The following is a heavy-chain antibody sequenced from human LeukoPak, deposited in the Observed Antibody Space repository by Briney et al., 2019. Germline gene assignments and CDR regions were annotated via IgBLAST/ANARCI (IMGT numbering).Heavy chain of an antibody. Sequence: ASVKVSCKFSGYTLTELSMHWVRQAPGKGLEWMGGFDPEDGETIYAQKFQGRVTMTEDTSTDTAYMELSSLRSEDTAVYYCATLPSDYYYYYGMDVWGQGTTDTVSS. J-gene: IGHJ6*02. CDR3: ATLPSDYYYYYGMDV. CDR1: GYTLTELS. CDR2: FDPEDGET. V-gene: IGHV1-24*01.